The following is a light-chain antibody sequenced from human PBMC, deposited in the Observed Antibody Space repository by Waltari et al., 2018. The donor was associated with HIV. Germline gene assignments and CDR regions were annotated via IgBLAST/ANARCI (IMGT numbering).Light chain of an antibody. Sequence: QSALTQPASVSGSPGQSVTISCTGGNTDIGAFDLVSWYKQRSGEAPQLIIFGVTSRPSGVSSRFSGFKSGHTASLTISGLHVGDEAYYFCSSYSTLKTILFGGGSKLTV. CDR3: SSYSTLKTIL. CDR1: NTDIGAFDL. J-gene: IGLJ3*02. V-gene: IGLV2-14*03. CDR2: GVT.